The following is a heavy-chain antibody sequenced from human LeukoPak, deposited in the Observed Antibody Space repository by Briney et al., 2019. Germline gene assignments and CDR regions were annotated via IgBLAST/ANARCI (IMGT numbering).Heavy chain of an antibody. CDR3: VRDRNWAFDY. J-gene: IGHJ4*02. D-gene: IGHD7-27*01. V-gene: IGHV3-48*01. CDR2: INTKSKTI. Sequence: GGSLRLSCAASGFTFSTYTMNWVRQAPGKGLEWVSFINTKSKTIYYADSVKGRFTISRDNGKSSLYLQMNSLRAEDTALYYCVRDRNWAFDYWGQGTLVTVSS. CDR1: GFTFSTYT.